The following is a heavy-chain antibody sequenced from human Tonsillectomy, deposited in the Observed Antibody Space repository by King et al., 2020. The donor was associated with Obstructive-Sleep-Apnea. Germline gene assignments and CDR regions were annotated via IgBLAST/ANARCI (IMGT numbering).Heavy chain of an antibody. D-gene: IGHD4-17*01. Sequence: VQLQESCPRLVKPWETLSLTCTVSGGSFGAYYWGWIRQPPGRGLEWIGNIYYTGNTHYNPSLQSRITMSVDTSKKQFSLKLRSVTAADTAVYFCAGDYGDYKVDYWGQGSLVTVSS. CDR3: AGDYGDYKVDY. J-gene: IGHJ4*01. V-gene: IGHV4-59*01. CDR1: GGSFGAYY. CDR2: IYYTGNT.